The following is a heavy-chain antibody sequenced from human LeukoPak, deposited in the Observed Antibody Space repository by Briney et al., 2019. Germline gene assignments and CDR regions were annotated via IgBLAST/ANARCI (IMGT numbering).Heavy chain of an antibody. V-gene: IGHV1-69*04. CDR2: IIPILGIA. D-gene: IGHD6-6*01. CDR3: AREGVYSSSSRLDY. Sequence: SVKVSCKASGGTFSSYAISWVRQAPGQGLEWMGRIIPILGIANYAQKFQGRVTITADKSTSTAYMELSSLRSEDTAVYYCAREGVYSSSSRLDYWGQGTLVTVSS. CDR1: GGTFSSYA. J-gene: IGHJ4*02.